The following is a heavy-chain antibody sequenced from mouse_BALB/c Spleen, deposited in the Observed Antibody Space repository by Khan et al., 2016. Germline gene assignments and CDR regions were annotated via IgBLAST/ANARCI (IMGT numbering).Heavy chain of an antibody. D-gene: IGHD2-4*01. CDR1: GYSFTGYY. CDR2: ISCYNGAT. Sequence: LVKTGASFPISCPSSGYSFTGYYIHWVKQSHGKGLEWIGYISCYNGATNYNQKFRGKATFTVDTSSSTAYMQFNSLTSEDSAVYYCARGDYDGYYAMDYWGQGTSVTVSS. CDR3: ARGDYDGYYAMDY. V-gene: IGHV1S34*01. J-gene: IGHJ4*01.